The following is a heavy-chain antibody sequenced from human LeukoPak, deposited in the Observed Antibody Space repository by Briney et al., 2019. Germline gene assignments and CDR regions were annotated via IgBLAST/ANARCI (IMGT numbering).Heavy chain of an antibody. D-gene: IGHD3-22*01. CDR2: VSYAGRT. V-gene: IGHV4-59*11. J-gene: IGHJ3*02. Sequence: TASETLSLTCTVSGGGSINGHYWSWIRQPPGKGLEWIGFVSYAGRTKYNPSPQSRVTISVATSENNFSLKLTSVTTADTAVYYCARLLDNDSSGDPDTFDMWGQGTVVIVSS. CDR1: GGGSINGHY. CDR3: ARLLDNDSSGDPDTFDM.